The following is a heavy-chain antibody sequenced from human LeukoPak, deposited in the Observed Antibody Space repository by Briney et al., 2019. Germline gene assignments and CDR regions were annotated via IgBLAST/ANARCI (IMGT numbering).Heavy chain of an antibody. J-gene: IGHJ5*02. D-gene: IGHD3-3*01. Sequence: AGGSLRLSCAASGFTFSNYWMSWVRQAPGKGLEWVANIKQDGSEKYYVDSVKGRFTISRDNAKNSLYLQMNSLRAEDTAVYYCARCDFWSGYNNWFDPWGQGTLVTVSS. CDR2: IKQDGSEK. V-gene: IGHV3-7*01. CDR3: ARCDFWSGYNNWFDP. CDR1: GFTFSNYW.